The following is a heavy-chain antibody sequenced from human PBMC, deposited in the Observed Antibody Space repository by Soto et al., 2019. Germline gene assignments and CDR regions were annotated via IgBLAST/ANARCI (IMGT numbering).Heavy chain of an antibody. CDR1: GGTFSSYA. CDR3: ARVVPAAIDLYWFDP. V-gene: IGHV1-8*02. D-gene: IGHD2-2*02. CDR2: MNPICGTT. Sequence: ASVKVSCKASGGTFSSYAISWVRQAPGQGLEWMGGMNPICGTTGYAQKFQGRVTMTRNDSISTAYMELSSLRSEDTAVYYCARVVPAAIDLYWFDPWGQGTLVTVSS. J-gene: IGHJ5*02.